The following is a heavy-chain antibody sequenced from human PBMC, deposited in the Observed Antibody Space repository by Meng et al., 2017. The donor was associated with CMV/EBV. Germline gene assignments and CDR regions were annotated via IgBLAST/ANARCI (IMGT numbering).Heavy chain of an antibody. CDR3: ARGDFDIITDYAALRYNY. Sequence: SETLSLTCTVSGGSISSSSYYWGWIRQPPGKGLEWIGSIYYSGSTYYNPSLKSRVAMSFDMSKNQFSLTLTSVTVADTALYYCARGDFDIITDYAALRYNYWGQGGLVTVSS. J-gene: IGHJ4*02. V-gene: IGHV4-39*01. CDR2: IYYSGST. CDR1: GGSISSSSYY. D-gene: IGHD3-16*01.